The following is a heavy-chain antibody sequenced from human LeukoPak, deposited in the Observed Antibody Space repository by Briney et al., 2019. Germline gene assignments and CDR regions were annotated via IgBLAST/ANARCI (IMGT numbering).Heavy chain of an antibody. CDR2: ISGSGGST. J-gene: IGHJ4*02. CDR1: GFTFSSYA. Sequence: GGSLRLSCAASGFTFSSYAMSWVRQAPGKGLEWVSAISGSGGSTYYADSVKGRFTISRDNSENTLYLQMNSLRAEDTAVYYCAKVDFMVRGVCLDYWGQGTLVTVSS. CDR3: AKVDFMVRGVCLDY. D-gene: IGHD3-10*01. V-gene: IGHV3-23*01.